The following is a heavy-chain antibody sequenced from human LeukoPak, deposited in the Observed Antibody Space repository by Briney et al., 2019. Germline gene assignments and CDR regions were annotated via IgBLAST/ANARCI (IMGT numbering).Heavy chain of an antibody. Sequence: GGSLRLSCAASGFTFCSYEMNWVRQAPGKGLEWVSYISSSGSTIYYADSVKGRFTISRDNAKNSLYLQMNSLRAEDTAVYYCARGAGSGADYYYYYYMDVWGKGTTVTVSS. J-gene: IGHJ6*03. V-gene: IGHV3-48*03. D-gene: IGHD1-26*01. CDR1: GFTFCSYE. CDR2: ISSSGSTI. CDR3: ARGAGSGADYYYYYYMDV.